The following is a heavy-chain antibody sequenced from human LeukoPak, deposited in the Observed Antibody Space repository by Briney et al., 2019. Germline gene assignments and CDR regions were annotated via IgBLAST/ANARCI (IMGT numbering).Heavy chain of an antibody. CDR2: ITGNAGTT. Sequence: GETLSLSCAVSGFTLTSYAISWFRHAPAKGLEGGSTITGNAGTTYYADYVKGRFTISRDNAKNPMYLQMNSLRAEDTATYYCASQRENIWFGSYGMDVWGQGATVTVSS. CDR3: ASQRENIWFGSYGMDV. J-gene: IGHJ6*02. V-gene: IGHV3-23*01. D-gene: IGHD3-10*01. CDR1: GFTLTSYA.